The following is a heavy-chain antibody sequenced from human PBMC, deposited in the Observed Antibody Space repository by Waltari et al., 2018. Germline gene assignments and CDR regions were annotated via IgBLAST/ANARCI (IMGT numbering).Heavy chain of an antibody. J-gene: IGHJ3*02. Sequence: QVQLVQSGAEVKKPGASVKVSCKASGYTFTSYGISWVRQAPGPGLEWMGWFSAYNGNTNDAKKLQGRVTRTTNTSTSTAYMELRSLRSDDTAVYYCARVEGDYVLEGAWDIWGQGTMVTVAS. CDR1: GYTFTSYG. D-gene: IGHD4-17*01. CDR2: FSAYNGNT. CDR3: ARVEGDYVLEGAWDI. V-gene: IGHV1-18*01.